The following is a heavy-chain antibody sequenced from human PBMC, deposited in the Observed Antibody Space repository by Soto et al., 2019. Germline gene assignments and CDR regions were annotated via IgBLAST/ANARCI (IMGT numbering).Heavy chain of an antibody. CDR1: GFSFSNFP. Sequence: QVQLVESGGGVVQPGGSLRLSCAASGFSFSNFPMHWFRQAPGKGLEWVAVMSFDGITTYYADSVKGRFTVSRDNSQNPVEPPVKRLREENTGWYFWAREGPDAFRSSWHFDYWGQGTLVTVSS. V-gene: IGHV3-30-3*01. CDR2: MSFDGITT. D-gene: IGHD3-3*01. CDR3: AREGPDAFRSSWHFDY. J-gene: IGHJ4*02.